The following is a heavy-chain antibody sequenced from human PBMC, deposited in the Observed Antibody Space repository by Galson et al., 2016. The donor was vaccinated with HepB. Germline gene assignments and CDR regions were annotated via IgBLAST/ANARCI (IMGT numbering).Heavy chain of an antibody. Sequence: SCKASGYTFTTYGINWVRQAPGQGLEWLGWINTHTGNPTYGQGFTGRFVFSLDTSVTTAYLHISSLKAEDTAVYYCARDMSEAWAFDIWGQVTMVTVSS. CDR2: INTHTGNP. CDR1: GYTFTTYG. J-gene: IGHJ3*02. V-gene: IGHV7-4-1*02. CDR3: ARDMSEAWAFDI.